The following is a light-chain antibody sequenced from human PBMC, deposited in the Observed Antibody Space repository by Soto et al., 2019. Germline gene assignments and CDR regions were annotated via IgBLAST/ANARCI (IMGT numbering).Light chain of an antibody. V-gene: IGKV3-20*01. J-gene: IGKJ1*01. CDR2: AAS. CDR1: QAVTSTY. Sequence: EVVLSQSPGTLSLSPGDRATLSCRASQAVTSTYIAWYQQKVGQAPRLLIYAASSRATGIPDRFSGGGSGTDFTLTISILEPEDFGVYYCQQYASSPWTFGPGTKVEI. CDR3: QQYASSPWT.